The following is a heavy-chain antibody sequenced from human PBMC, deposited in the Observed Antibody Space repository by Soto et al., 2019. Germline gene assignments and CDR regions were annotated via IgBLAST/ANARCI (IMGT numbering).Heavy chain of an antibody. CDR3: ARGSTDYGDYNWFDP. CDR2: IYYSGST. D-gene: IGHD4-17*01. Sequence: PSETLSLTCTVSGGSISSSSYYWGWIRQPPGKRLEWIGSIYYSGSTYYNPSLKSRVTISVDTSKNQFSLKLSSVTAADTAVYYCARGSTDYGDYNWFDPWGQGTLVTVSS. J-gene: IGHJ5*02. CDR1: GGSISSSSYY. V-gene: IGHV4-39*01.